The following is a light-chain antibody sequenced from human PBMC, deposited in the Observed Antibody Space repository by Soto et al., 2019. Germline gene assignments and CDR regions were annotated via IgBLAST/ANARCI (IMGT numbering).Light chain of an antibody. CDR2: LNSDGSH. CDR1: SGHSSYA. Sequence: QAVLTQSPSASASLGASVKLTCTLSSGHSSYAIAWHQQQPEKGPRYLMKLNSDGSHSKGDGIPDRFSGSSSGAERYLTISSIKYEDEADYYCQTWGTGVVFGGGTKLTVL. V-gene: IGLV4-69*01. J-gene: IGLJ2*01. CDR3: QTWGTGVV.